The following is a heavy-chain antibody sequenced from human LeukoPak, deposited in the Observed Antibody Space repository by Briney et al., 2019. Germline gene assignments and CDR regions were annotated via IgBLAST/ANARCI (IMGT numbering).Heavy chain of an antibody. Sequence: SETLSLTCTVYGGSFSGYYRSWIREPPGKGLEWIGEIYYSGSTNYNPSLKSRVTISVDTSKNQFSLKLSSVTAADTAVYYCARIVPAAMMPGYFDYWGQGTLVTASS. CDR2: IYYSGST. V-gene: IGHV4-59*08. J-gene: IGHJ4*02. CDR3: ARIVPAAMMPGYFDY. CDR1: GGSFSGYY. D-gene: IGHD2-2*01.